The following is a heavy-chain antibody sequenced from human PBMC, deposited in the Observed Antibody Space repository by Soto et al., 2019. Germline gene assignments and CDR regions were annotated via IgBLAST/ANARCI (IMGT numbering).Heavy chain of an antibody. CDR3: GRVPLDGNYANGVDV. J-gene: IGHJ6*02. D-gene: IGHD4-17*01. V-gene: IGHV3-7*03. CDR1: GFNFNTYW. Sequence: GGSLRLSCAASGFNFNTYWMYWVRQAPGKGLEWVANMDTDATRKNYVDSVKGRFIISRDNAKNSLFLQMNSLRAEDTAVYYCGRVPLDGNYANGVDVWGQGTTVTVSS. CDR2: MDTDATRK.